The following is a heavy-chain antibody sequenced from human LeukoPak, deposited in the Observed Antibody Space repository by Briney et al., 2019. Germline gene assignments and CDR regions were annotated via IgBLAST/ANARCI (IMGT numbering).Heavy chain of an antibody. CDR1: GFTFSDYA. CDR2: IDSSAVAT. V-gene: IGHV3-23*01. Sequence: PGGSLRLSCAASGFTFSDYAMKWVRQAPGKGLEWVSSIDSSAVATDSADSVMGPFTISRDNSKTSMYLQMHSLRAEDTAIYYCAKGQEWLAFPGDSLDYWGQGALVTVSS. J-gene: IGHJ4*02. CDR3: AKGQEWLAFPGDSLDY. D-gene: IGHD6-19*01.